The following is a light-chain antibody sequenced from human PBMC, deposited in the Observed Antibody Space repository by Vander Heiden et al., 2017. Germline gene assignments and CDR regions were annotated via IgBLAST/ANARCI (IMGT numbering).Light chain of an antibody. CDR1: QSISSY. Sequence: DIQMTQSPSSLTASVGDRVTITCRASQSISSYLNWYQQKPGKAPKVLIYAASSLQSGVPSRCSGSGSGTDFTLTISSLKPEDFATYYCQQSYRTPRTFGQGTKVXIK. CDR3: QQSYRTPRT. V-gene: IGKV1-39*01. CDR2: AAS. J-gene: IGKJ1*01.